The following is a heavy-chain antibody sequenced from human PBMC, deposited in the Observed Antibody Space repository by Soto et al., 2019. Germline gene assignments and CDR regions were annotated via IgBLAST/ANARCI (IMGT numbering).Heavy chain of an antibody. D-gene: IGHD3-22*01. V-gene: IGHV3-15*01. CDR3: TTDSGSTYYYDSSGWAPLIVAFDI. CDR2: IKSKTDGGTT. Sequence: EVQLVESGGGLVKPGGSLRLSCAASGFTFSNAWMSWVRQAPGKGLEWVGRIKSKTDGGTTDYAAPVKGRFTISRDDSKNTLYLQMNSLKTEDTAVYYCTTDSGSTYYYDSSGWAPLIVAFDIWGQGTMVTVSS. CDR1: GFTFSNAW. J-gene: IGHJ3*02.